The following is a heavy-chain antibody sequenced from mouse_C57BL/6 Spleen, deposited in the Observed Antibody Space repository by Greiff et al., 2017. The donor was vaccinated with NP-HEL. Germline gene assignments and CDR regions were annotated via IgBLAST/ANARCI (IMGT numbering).Heavy chain of an antibody. CDR2: INPSNGGT. J-gene: IGHJ4*01. CDR3: ARERPSTMDLYYAMDY. Sequence: VQLQQPGTELVKPGASVKLSCKASGYTFTSYWMHWVKQTPGEGLEWIGNINPSNGGTNYNETFKSQATLTVDKSSSAAYMQLSSLTSEDSAVYYYARERPSTMDLYYAMDYWGQGTSVTVSS. CDR1: GYTFTSYW. D-gene: IGHD2-1*01. V-gene: IGHV1-53*01.